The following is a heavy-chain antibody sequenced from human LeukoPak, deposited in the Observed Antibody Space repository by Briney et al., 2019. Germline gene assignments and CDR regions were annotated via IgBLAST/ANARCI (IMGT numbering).Heavy chain of an antibody. CDR3: ARERYSSSRGWFDP. Sequence: SQTLSLTCTVSGGSISSGGYYWSWIRQHPGKGLEWIGYIYCSGSTYYNPSLKSRVTISVDTSKNQFSLKLSSVTAADTAVYYCARERYSSSRGWFDPWGQGTLVTVSS. CDR1: GGSISSGGYY. D-gene: IGHD6-6*01. V-gene: IGHV4-31*03. CDR2: IYCSGST. J-gene: IGHJ5*02.